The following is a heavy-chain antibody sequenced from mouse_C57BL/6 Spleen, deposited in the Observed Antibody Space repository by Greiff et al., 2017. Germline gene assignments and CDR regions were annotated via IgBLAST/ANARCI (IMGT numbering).Heavy chain of an antibody. J-gene: IGHJ1*03. CDR1: GYTFTSYW. V-gene: IGHV1-69*01. CDR2: IDPSDSYT. CDR3: ARSPYYYGSRPWYFDV. Sequence: QVQLQQPGAELVMPGASVKLSCKASGYTFTSYWMHWVKQRPGQGLEWIGEIDPSDSYTNYNQKFKGKSTLTVDKSSSTAYMQLSSLTSEDSAVYYCARSPYYYGSRPWYFDVWGTGTTVTVSS. D-gene: IGHD1-1*01.